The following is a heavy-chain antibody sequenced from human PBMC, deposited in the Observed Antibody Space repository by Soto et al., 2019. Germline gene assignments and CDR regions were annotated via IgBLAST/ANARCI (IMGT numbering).Heavy chain of an antibody. J-gene: IGHJ6*02. D-gene: IGHD5-18*01. V-gene: IGHV1-69*01. CDR1: GGTFSSYA. CDR3: ARDGRYSYGFYYYYYGMDV. CDR2: IIPIFGTA. Sequence: GPSVKVSCKASGGTFSSYAISWVRQAPGQGLEWMGGIIPIFGTANYAQEFQGRVTITADESTSTAYMELSSLRSEDTAVYYCARDGRYSYGFYYYYYGMDVWGQGTTVTVSS.